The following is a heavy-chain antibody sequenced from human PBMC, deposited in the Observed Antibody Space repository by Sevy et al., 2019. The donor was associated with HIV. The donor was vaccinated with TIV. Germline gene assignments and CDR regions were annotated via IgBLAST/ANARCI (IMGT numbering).Heavy chain of an antibody. CDR2: ISYDGSSK. V-gene: IGHV3-30-3*01. Sequence: GGSLRLSCAASGFSVSSHAMHWVRQAPGKGLEWVALISYDGSSKYYSDFVKGRLTISRDNSKNTLYLQMNILGPEDTVFYYCSRDAGYSVGWYPSDYWGQGTLVTVSS. D-gene: IGHD2-15*01. CDR3: SRDAGYSVGWYPSDY. CDR1: GFSVSSHA. J-gene: IGHJ4*02.